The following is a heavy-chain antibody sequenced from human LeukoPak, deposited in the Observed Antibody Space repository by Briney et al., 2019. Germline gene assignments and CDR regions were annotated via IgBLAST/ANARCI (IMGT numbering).Heavy chain of an antibody. CDR1: GFTFSSYA. D-gene: IGHD2-21*02. CDR3: ARVSRDCGGDCYPFDY. Sequence: GGSLRLSCAASGFTFSSYAMHWVRQAPGKGLEWVAVISYDGSNKYYADSVKGRFTISRDNSKNTLYLQMNSLRAEDTAVYYCARVSRDCGGDCYPFDYWGQGTLVTVSS. J-gene: IGHJ4*02. CDR2: ISYDGSNK. V-gene: IGHV3-30-3*01.